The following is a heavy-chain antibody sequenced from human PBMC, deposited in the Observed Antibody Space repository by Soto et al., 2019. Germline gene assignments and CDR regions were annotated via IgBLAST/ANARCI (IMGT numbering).Heavy chain of an antibody. CDR2: IYYGGST. V-gene: IGHV4-31*01. CDR1: GGSISSGGYY. J-gene: IGHJ4*02. D-gene: IGHD6-13*01. Sequence: QVQLQESGPGLVKPSQTLSLTCTVSGGSISSGGYYWSWIRQHPGKGLEWIGYIYYGGSTYYNPSLKXQVDIXXDTSKNQFSLKLSSVTAADTAVYYCARDVVGQQLVWGQGTLVTVSS. CDR3: ARDVVGQQLV.